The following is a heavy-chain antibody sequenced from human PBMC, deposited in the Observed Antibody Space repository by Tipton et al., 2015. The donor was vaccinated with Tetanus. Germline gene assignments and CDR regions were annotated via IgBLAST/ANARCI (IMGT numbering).Heavy chain of an antibody. Sequence: QLVQSGGEVKKPGESLKISCKGSGYIFNNYWIGWVRQKPGKGLEWMGNIYPGDSDTRYSPSFQGQVTISVDKSINTAYLQWSSLKASDTSMFYCAGAHCTDGVCNFDFWGQGALVTVAS. CDR3: AGAHCTDGVCNFDF. V-gene: IGHV5-51*01. CDR2: IYPGDSDT. J-gene: IGHJ4*02. D-gene: IGHD2-8*01. CDR1: GYIFNNYW.